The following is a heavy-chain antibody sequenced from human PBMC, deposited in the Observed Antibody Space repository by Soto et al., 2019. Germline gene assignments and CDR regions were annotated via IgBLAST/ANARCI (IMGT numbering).Heavy chain of an antibody. D-gene: IGHD5-12*01. J-gene: IGHJ6*02. CDR1: GFTFDDYT. CDR2: ISWDGGST. CDR3: AKDIALRGYSGYDLGYYYYGMDV. Sequence: PGGSLRLSCAASGFTFDDYTMHWVRQALGKGLEWVSLISWDGGSTYYADSVKGRFTISRDNSKNSLYLQMNSLRTEDTALYYCAKDIALRGYSGYDLGYYYYGMDVWGQGTTVTVSS. V-gene: IGHV3-43*01.